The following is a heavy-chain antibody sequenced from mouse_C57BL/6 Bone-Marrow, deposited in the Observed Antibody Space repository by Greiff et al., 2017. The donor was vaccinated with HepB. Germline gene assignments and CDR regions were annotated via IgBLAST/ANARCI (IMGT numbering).Heavy chain of an antibody. D-gene: IGHD2-4*01. CDR3: ARIYDYDWDWYFDV. V-gene: IGHV1-80*01. CDR1: GYAFSSYW. Sequence: QVQLQQSGAELVKPGASVKISCKASGYAFSSYWMNWVKQRPGKGLEWIGQIYPGDGDTNYNGKFKGKATLTADKSSSTAYMQLSSLTSEDSAVYFCARIYDYDWDWYFDVWGTGTTVTVSS. CDR2: IYPGDGDT. J-gene: IGHJ1*03.